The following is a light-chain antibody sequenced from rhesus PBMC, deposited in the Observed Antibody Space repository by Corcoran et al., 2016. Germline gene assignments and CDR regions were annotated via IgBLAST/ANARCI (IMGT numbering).Light chain of an antibody. CDR2: EVN. Sequence: QAAPTQSPSVSGSPGQSVTISCTETSSDIGAYNRVSWYQQHPGKAPKLLIYEVNKRPSGVSDRFSGSKSGNTASLTISGLQPEDEADYHCTSYVTGDTFIFGPGTRLTVL. V-gene: IGLV2-13*03. CDR3: TSYVTGDTFI. J-gene: IGLJ1*01. CDR1: SSDIGAYNR.